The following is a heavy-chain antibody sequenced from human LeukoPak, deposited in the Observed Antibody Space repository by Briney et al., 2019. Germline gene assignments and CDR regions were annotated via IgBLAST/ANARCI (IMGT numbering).Heavy chain of an antibody. J-gene: IGHJ4*02. D-gene: IGHD1-20*01. V-gene: IGHV4-59*01. Sequence: PSETLSLTCTVSGDSISSYYWSWIRQPPGKGLEWIRYIYYSGSTNYNPSLESRVTISIDTSKNQFSLKLSSVTAADTAVYYCARVVGNWNVAVFDYWGQGTLVTVSS. CDR2: IYYSGST. CDR3: ARVVGNWNVAVFDY. CDR1: GDSISSYY.